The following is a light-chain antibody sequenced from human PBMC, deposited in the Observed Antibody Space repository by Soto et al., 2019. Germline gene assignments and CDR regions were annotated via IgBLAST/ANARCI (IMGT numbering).Light chain of an antibody. Sequence: QSALTQPASVSGSPGQSSTISCTGTSSDVGGYNYVSWYQQHPGKAPKLMIYDVRNRASGASNRFSGSKSGNTASLTISGLQAEDEADYYCTSYTSSSTLYVFGTGTKLTVL. CDR2: DVR. CDR3: TSYTSSSTLYV. J-gene: IGLJ1*01. CDR1: SSDVGGYNY. V-gene: IGLV2-14*01.